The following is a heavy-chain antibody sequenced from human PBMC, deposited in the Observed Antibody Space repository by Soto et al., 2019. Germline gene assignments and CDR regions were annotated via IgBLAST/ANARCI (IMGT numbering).Heavy chain of an antibody. CDR3: SIARDRSTWYYAFDY. Sequence: QVQLVQSGAEVKKPGASVKVSCKASGYTFTTYDINWVRQATGEGLEWMGWMNPNSGNTGHAQKFQGRVTQTSDTSLSTAYMELNSLRSEDTAVYYFSIARDRSTWYYAFDYWGQGTLVTVSS. V-gene: IGHV1-8*01. D-gene: IGHD6-13*01. J-gene: IGHJ4*02. CDR2: MNPNSGNT. CDR1: GYTFTTYD.